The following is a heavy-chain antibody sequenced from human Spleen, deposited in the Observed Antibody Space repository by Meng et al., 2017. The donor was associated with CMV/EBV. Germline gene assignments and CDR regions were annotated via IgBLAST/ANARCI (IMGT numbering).Heavy chain of an antibody. D-gene: IGHD1-1*01. CDR1: GFIFSDHR. Sequence: ASGFIFSDHRRDWIRQAPGKGLEWVARIRHKANGYSTNYAASVRGRFTVSRDDSQNSLYLQMSSLQTDDTAVYYCARDGGRYDFGDYWGQGTLVTVSS. CDR2: IRHKANGYST. J-gene: IGHJ4*02. CDR3: ARDGGRYDFGDY. V-gene: IGHV3-72*01.